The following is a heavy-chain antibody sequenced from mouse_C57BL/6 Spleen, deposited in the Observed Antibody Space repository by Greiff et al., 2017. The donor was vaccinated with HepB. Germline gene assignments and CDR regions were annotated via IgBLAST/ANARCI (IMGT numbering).Heavy chain of an antibody. J-gene: IGHJ4*01. V-gene: IGHV1-7*01. CDR3: ARGIYYYGSSPSYYAMDY. Sequence: QVQLQQSGAELAKPGASVKLSCKASGYTFTSYWMHWVKQRPGQGLEWIGYINPSSGYTKYNQKFKDKATLTADKSSSTAYMQLSSLTYEDSAVYYCARGIYYYGSSPSYYAMDYWGQGTSVTVSS. CDR1: GYTFTSYW. CDR2: INPSSGYT. D-gene: IGHD1-1*01.